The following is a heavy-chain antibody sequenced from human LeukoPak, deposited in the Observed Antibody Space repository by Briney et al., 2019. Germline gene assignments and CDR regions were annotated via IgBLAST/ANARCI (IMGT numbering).Heavy chain of an antibody. CDR2: MNPNSGNT. Sequence: GSVKVSCKASGYTFTSYDINWVRQATGQGLEWMGWMNPNSGNTGYAQKFQGRVTMTRNTSISTAYMELSSLRSEDTAVYYCARGKFGDFWSGYQGHPSPLDYWGQGTLVTVSS. CDR3: ARGKFGDFWSGYQGHPSPLDY. D-gene: IGHD3-3*01. J-gene: IGHJ4*02. CDR1: GYTFTSYD. V-gene: IGHV1-8*01.